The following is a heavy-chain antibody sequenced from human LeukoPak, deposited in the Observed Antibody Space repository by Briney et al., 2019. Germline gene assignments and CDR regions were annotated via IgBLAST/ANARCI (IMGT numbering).Heavy chain of an antibody. CDR1: GFTFSSYS. J-gene: IGHJ3*02. CDR2: ISSSSSTI. V-gene: IGHV3-48*01. D-gene: IGHD4-11*01. Sequence: GGSLRLSCAASGFTFSSYSMNWVRQAPGKGLEWVSYISSSSSTIYYADSVKGRFTISRDNAKNSLYLQMNSLRAEDTAVYYCASDRYSNYGPGPFDIWGQGTMVTVSS. CDR3: ASDRYSNYGPGPFDI.